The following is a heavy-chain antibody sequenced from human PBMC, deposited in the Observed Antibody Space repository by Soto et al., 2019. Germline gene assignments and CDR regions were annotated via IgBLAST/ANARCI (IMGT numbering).Heavy chain of an antibody. J-gene: IGHJ5*02. CDR3: AGEADYDSSGFRLNCFDP. V-gene: IGHV3-48*02. Sequence: PGGSLRLSCAAAGFTVSNTYMSWVRQAPGKGLEWVSYISSSSSTIFYTDSVKGRFTVSRDNAKNSLYLQMNSLRDEDTAVYYCAGEADYDSSGFRLNCFDPWGQGTLVTVSS. D-gene: IGHD3-22*01. CDR1: GFTVSNTY. CDR2: ISSSSSTI.